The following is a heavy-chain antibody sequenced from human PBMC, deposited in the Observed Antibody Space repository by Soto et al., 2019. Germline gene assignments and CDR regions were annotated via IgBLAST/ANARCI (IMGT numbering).Heavy chain of an antibody. CDR1: GFTFSSDG. CDR2: ISYDGSNK. D-gene: IGHD1-20*01. CDR3: AKDDNWNDYYYGMDV. Sequence: QVQLVESGGGVVQPGRSLRLSCAASGFTFSSDGIHWVRQAPGKGLEWVAVISYDGSNKYYADSVKGRFTISRDNSKNTLYRQMNSLRAEDTAVYYCAKDDNWNDYYYGMDVWGQGTTVTVSS. V-gene: IGHV3-30*18. J-gene: IGHJ6*02.